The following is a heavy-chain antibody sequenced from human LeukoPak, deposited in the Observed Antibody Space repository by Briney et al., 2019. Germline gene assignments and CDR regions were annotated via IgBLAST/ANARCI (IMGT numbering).Heavy chain of an antibody. D-gene: IGHD5-18*01. V-gene: IGHV1-69*05. CDR3: AREDHTANNWFDP. J-gene: IGHJ5*02. CDR1: GGSLSSYG. Sequence: SVKVSCKASGGSLSSYGISWVRQAPGHGVEWMGGIIPMLGRSNYAQKFQGRVTISTDESTSTAYMEMSSLRSEDTAVYYCAREDHTANNWFDPWGQGTLVTVSS. CDR2: IIPMLGRS.